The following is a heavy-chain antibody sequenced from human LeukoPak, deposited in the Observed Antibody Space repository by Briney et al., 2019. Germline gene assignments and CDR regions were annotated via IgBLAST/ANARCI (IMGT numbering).Heavy chain of an antibody. D-gene: IGHD3-22*01. J-gene: IGHJ4*02. CDR3: ARHGYDSSGYYYVMGD. CDR1: GGSIDITNY. CDR2: IYYSGST. Sequence: SETLSLTCGVSGGSIDITNYWSWIRQPPGKGLEWIGYIYYSGSTNYNPSLKSRVTISVDTSKNQFSLKLSSVTAADTAVYYCARHGYDSSGYYYVMGDWGQGTLVTVSS. V-gene: IGHV4-59*08.